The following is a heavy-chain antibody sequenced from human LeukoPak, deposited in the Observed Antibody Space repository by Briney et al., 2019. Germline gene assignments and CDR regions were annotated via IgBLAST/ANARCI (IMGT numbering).Heavy chain of an antibody. J-gene: IGHJ4*02. V-gene: IGHV3-11*06. D-gene: IGHD3-22*01. CDR1: GFTFSDYY. Sequence: PGGSLRLSCAASGFTFSDYYMSWIRQAPGKGLEWVSYISGRSTYTNYADSVKGRFTISRDNAKNSLYLQMNGLRAEDTAVYYCARDPNYYDSSAHYYGFNYWGQGTLVTVSS. CDR3: ARDPNYYDSSAHYYGFNY. CDR2: ISGRSTYT.